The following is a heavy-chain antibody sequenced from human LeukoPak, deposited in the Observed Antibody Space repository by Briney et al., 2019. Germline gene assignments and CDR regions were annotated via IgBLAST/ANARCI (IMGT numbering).Heavy chain of an antibody. CDR2: INPSGGST. CDR3: ARDGIVLPGPMITFGNNWFDP. J-gene: IGHJ5*02. D-gene: IGHD3-16*01. Sequence: GASVKVSCKASGYTFTSYYMHWVRQAPGQGLEWMGIINPSGGSTSYAQKFQGRVTMTRDTSTSTVYMELSSLRSEDTAVYYCARDGIVLPGPMITFGNNWFDPWGQGTLVTVSS. V-gene: IGHV1-46*01. CDR1: GYTFTSYY.